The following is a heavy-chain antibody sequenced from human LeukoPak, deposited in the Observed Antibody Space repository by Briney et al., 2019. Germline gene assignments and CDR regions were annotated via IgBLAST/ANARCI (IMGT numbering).Heavy chain of an antibody. Sequence: GGSLRLSCAASGFTFSAYGMRWVRLAPGKGLEWGAVISYDGSNKYYADSVKGRFTISRDNSKNTLYLQMNSLRAEDTAVYYCARANRYCSSTICHSGDYWGQGTLVTVSS. CDR2: ISYDGSNK. V-gene: IGHV3-30*03. CDR3: ARANRYCSSTICHSGDY. D-gene: IGHD2-2*01. CDR1: GFTFSAYG. J-gene: IGHJ4*02.